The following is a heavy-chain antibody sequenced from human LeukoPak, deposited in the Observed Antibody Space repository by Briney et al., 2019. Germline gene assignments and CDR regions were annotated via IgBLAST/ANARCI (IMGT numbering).Heavy chain of an antibody. CDR2: IKQDGSEK. Sequence: PGGSLRLSCAASGFTFTSYWMSWVRQAPGKGLEWVATIKQDGSEKYYVDSVKGRFTISRENAKNALYLQMNSLRAEDTAVYYCARALIGYYFDYWGQGTLVTVSS. CDR3: ARALIGYYFDY. V-gene: IGHV3-7*01. J-gene: IGHJ4*02. CDR1: GFTFTSYW. D-gene: IGHD2-8*01.